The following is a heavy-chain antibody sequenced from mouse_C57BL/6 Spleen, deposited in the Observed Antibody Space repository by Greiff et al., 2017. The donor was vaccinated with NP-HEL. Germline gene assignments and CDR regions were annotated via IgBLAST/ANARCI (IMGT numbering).Heavy chain of an antibody. CDR1: GYTFTSYD. D-gene: IGHD1-1*01. Sequence: LQESGPELVKPGASVKLSCKASGYTFTSYDINWVKQRPGQGLAWIGWIYPRDGSTKYYEKFKGKATLTVDTSYSTAYMELHSLTSEDSAVYFCARLGDYGSSHWYFDVWGTGTTVTVSS. CDR3: ARLGDYGSSHWYFDV. V-gene: IGHV1-85*01. CDR2: IYPRDGST. J-gene: IGHJ1*03.